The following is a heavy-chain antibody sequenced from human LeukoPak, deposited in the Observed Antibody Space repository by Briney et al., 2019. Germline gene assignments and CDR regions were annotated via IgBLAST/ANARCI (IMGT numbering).Heavy chain of an antibody. V-gene: IGHV3-21*01. CDR1: GFTFSSYS. D-gene: IGHD3-3*01. CDR3: ARDGEDDFWSGYFDY. J-gene: IGHJ4*02. CDR2: ISSSSSYI. Sequence: PGGSLRLSCAASGFTFSSYSMNWVRQAPGKGLGWVSSISSSSSYIYYADSVKGRFTISRDNAKNSLYLQMNSLRAEDTAVYYCARDGEDDFWSGYFDYWGQGTLVTVSS.